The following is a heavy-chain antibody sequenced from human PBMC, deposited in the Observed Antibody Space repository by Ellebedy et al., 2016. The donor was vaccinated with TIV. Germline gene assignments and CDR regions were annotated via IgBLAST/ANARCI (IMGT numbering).Heavy chain of an antibody. D-gene: IGHD3-16*02. CDR2: IIPIFGTA. CDR3: ASQVMITFGGVIVNWGIDY. Sequence: AASVKVSCKASGDTFNSYAISWVRQAPGQGLEWMGGIIPIFGTANYAQKFQGRVTITADESTSTAYMELSSLRSEDTAVYYCASQVMITFGGVIVNWGIDYWGQGTLVTVSS. V-gene: IGHV1-69*13. J-gene: IGHJ4*02. CDR1: GDTFNSYA.